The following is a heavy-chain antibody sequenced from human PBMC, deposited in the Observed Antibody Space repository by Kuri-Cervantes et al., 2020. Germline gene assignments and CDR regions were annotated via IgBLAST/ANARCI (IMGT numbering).Heavy chain of an antibody. D-gene: IGHD6-19*01. CDR1: GGSISSYY. J-gene: IGHJ5*02. Sequence: GSLRLSCTVSGGSISSYYWSWIRQPPGKGLEWIGYIYYSGSTYYNPSLKSRVTISVDTSKNQFSLKLSSATAADTAVYYCARHAGLEWLDKPAWWFDPWGQGTLVTVSS. CDR3: ARHAGLEWLDKPAWWFDP. CDR2: IYYSGST. V-gene: IGHV4-59*04.